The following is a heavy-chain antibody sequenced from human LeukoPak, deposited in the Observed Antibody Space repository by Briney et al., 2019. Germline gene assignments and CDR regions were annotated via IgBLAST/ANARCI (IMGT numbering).Heavy chain of an antibody. CDR3: ASGRPLGFDY. Sequence: RSSETLSLTCAVYGGSFSGYYWSWIRQPPGKGLEWIGEINHSGSTNYNPSLKSRVTISIDTSKNQFSLKLSSVTAADTAVYYCASGRPLGFDYWGQGTVVTVSS. V-gene: IGHV4-34*01. D-gene: IGHD7-27*01. J-gene: IGHJ4*02. CDR1: GGSFSGYY. CDR2: INHSGST.